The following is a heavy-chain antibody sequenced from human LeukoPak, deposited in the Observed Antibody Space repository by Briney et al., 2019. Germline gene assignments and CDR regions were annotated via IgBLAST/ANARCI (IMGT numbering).Heavy chain of an antibody. CDR1: GGSFSGYY. D-gene: IGHD5-24*01. Sequence: TSETLSLTCAVYGGSFSGYYWSWIRQHPGKGLEWIGYIYYSGSTYYNPSLKSRVTISVDTSKNQFSLKLSSVTAADTAVYYCARDRRRDGYNYVDWGQGTLVTVSS. CDR2: IYYSGST. J-gene: IGHJ4*02. V-gene: IGHV4-31*11. CDR3: ARDRRRDGYNYVD.